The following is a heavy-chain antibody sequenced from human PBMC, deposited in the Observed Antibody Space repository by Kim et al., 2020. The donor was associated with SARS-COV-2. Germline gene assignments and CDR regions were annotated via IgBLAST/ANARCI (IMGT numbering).Heavy chain of an antibody. V-gene: IGHV4-59*09. CDR3: ARGGKGAFDT. CDR2: P. J-gene: IGHJ3*02. Sequence: PNDNPAHNSRVTISLDTSKNQFSLRLSSVTAADTALYYCARGGKGAFDTWGRGTMVTVSS.